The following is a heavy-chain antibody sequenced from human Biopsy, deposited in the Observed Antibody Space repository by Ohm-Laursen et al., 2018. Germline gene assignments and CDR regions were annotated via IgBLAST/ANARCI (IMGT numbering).Heavy chain of an antibody. CDR3: ARDSSRRAREGGMDI. J-gene: IGHJ6*02. Sequence: SLRLSCTASGFSVSSYDMNWVRQAPGKGLEWISYISETSSHIYDADSVRGRFTVARDIAKNSLYLQLNSLRVEDTAVNYCARDSSRRAREGGMDIWGQGTTVTV. CDR2: ISETSSHI. D-gene: IGHD6-6*01. V-gene: IGHV3-21*01. CDR1: GFSVSSYD.